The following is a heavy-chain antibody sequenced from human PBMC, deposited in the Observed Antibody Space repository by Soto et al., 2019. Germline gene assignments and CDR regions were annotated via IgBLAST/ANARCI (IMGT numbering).Heavy chain of an antibody. Sequence: EVQLLESGGGLVRTGESLRLSCAASGFTFSHYVLSWVRQAPGRGLEWVSSISGSGSSVYLADSVRGRFTMSRDLSRNTVSLQMNRLRAEVTAIYFCAKVRASYLSASYFCYGLDVWGQGTTVTVSS. CDR2: ISGSGSSV. V-gene: IGHV3-23*01. CDR1: GFTFSHYV. J-gene: IGHJ6*02. D-gene: IGHD3-10*01. CDR3: AKVRASYLSASYFCYGLDV.